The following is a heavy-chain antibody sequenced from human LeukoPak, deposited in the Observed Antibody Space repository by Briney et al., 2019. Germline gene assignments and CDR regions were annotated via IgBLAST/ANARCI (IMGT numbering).Heavy chain of an antibody. CDR3: AKEADWGYHYFDY. V-gene: IGHV3-48*01. D-gene: IGHD7-27*01. Sequence: GGSLRLSWAASGFTFSSYSMNWVRQAPGKGLEWVSYVRSGGSPIHYADSVKGRFTISRDNAKNSLYLQMNSLRVEDTAVYYCAKEADWGYHYFDYWGQGALVTVSS. CDR1: GFTFSSYS. CDR2: VRSGGSPI. J-gene: IGHJ4*02.